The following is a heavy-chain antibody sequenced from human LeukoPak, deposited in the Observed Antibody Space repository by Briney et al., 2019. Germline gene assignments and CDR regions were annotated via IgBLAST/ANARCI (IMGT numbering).Heavy chain of an antibody. D-gene: IGHD5-18*01. CDR3: GRRVDAARGHFDY. J-gene: IGHJ4*02. CDR2: IYPGDSDT. CDR1: GYSFTNYW. Sequence: GESLQVSCQGSGYSFTNYWIGWVRQMPGIGLEWMGIIYPGDSDTRYSPSFQGQVTISADKSISTAYLQWSSLKASDTAMYYCGRRVDAARGHFDYWGKEPLVTVS. V-gene: IGHV5-51*01.